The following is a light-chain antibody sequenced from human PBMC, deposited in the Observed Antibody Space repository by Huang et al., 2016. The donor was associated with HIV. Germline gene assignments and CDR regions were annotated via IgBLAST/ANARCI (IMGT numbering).Light chain of an antibody. Sequence: DIQMTQSPSSLSAFVGDRVTITCRASQSISSYLNWYQQKPGKAPKLLISAASSLQSGVPSRFSGSGSGTEFILTISSLQAEDFATYYCQQSHSTPWTFGQGTKVEIK. V-gene: IGKV1-39*01. CDR1: QSISSY. J-gene: IGKJ1*01. CDR2: AAS. CDR3: QQSHSTPWT.